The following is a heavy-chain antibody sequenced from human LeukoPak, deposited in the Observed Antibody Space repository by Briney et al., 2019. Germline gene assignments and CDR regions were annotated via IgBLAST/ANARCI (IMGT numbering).Heavy chain of an antibody. CDR1: GGSVSSYY. J-gene: IGHJ2*01. CDR2: IYNSGST. V-gene: IGHV4-59*02. CDR3: ARDKGPYWYFDL. Sequence: SETLSLTCTVSGGSVSSYYWNWIRQPPGKGLEWIGNIYNSGSTDYNPPLKSRVTMSVDTPKNQISLMLNSVTAADTAVYYCARDKGPYWYFDLWGRGTLVTVSS.